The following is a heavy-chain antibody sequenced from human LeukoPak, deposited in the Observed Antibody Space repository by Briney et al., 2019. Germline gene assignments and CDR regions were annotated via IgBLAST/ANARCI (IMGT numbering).Heavy chain of an antibody. V-gene: IGHV4-38-2*02. CDR2: IYHSGST. J-gene: IGHJ4*02. CDR1: GYSISSGYY. Sequence: SETLSLTCTVSGYSISSGYYWGWIRQPPGKGLEWIGSIYHSGSTYYNPSLKSRVTISVDTSKNQFSLKLSSVTAADTAVYYCARMYYDFWSGYYEVGYYFDYWGQGTLVTVSS. CDR3: ARMYYDFWSGYYEVGYYFDY. D-gene: IGHD3-3*01.